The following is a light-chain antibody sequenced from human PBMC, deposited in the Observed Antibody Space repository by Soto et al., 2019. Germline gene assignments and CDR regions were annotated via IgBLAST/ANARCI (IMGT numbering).Light chain of an antibody. Sequence: QSALTQPASVSGSPGQSITISCSGTSSDVGGYKYVSWYQQHPGKVPKLMIYEVSNRPSGVSNRFSGSKSGNTASLTISGLQAEDEADYSCSSYTNSYTYVFGTGTKVTVL. CDR1: SSDVGGYKY. CDR2: EVS. J-gene: IGLJ1*01. CDR3: SSYTNSYTYV. V-gene: IGLV2-14*01.